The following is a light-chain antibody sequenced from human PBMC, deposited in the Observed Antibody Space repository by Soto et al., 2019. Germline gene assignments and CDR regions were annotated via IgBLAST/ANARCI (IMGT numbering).Light chain of an antibody. V-gene: IGKV3-15*01. J-gene: IGKJ2*01. CDR3: QQYNNWPPYT. Sequence: EIVMTQSPATLPVSPGERATLSCRASQNISSNLAWYQQKPGQAPRLLIYGASTRATGIPARFSGSGSGTEFTLTISSLQSEDFAVYYCQQYNNWPPYTFGQGTKLEIK. CDR2: GAS. CDR1: QNISSN.